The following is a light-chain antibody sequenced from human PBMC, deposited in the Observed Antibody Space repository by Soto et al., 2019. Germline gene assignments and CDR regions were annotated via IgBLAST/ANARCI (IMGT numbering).Light chain of an antibody. CDR1: QSVSSSY. V-gene: IGKV3-20*01. Sequence: EIVLTQSPGTLSLSPGERATLSCRASQSVSSSYLAWYQQNRGQAPRLLIYDASSRATGIPDRFSGSGSGTDFTHTISRLEPEDFAVYYCQQYGSSRWTFGQGTKV. J-gene: IGKJ1*01. CDR3: QQYGSSRWT. CDR2: DAS.